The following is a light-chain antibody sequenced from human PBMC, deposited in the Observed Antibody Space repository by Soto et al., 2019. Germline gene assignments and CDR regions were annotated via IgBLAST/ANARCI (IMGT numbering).Light chain of an antibody. J-gene: IGLJ3*02. V-gene: IGLV3-1*01. Sequence: SSELTQPPSVSVSPGQTASITCSGDKLGDKFACWYQQKQGQSPMLVIYEDDKRPSGIPERFSGSNSGNTATLTISGTQAMDEADYYCQAWDSSLRVFGGGTKVTVL. CDR1: KLGDKF. CDR2: EDD. CDR3: QAWDSSLRV.